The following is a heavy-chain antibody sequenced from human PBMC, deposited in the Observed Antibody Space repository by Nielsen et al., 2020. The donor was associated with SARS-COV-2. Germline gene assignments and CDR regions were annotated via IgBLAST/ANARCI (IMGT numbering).Heavy chain of an antibody. CDR2: IKQDGSEK. J-gene: IGHJ4*02. V-gene: IGHV3-7*03. Sequence: GESLKISCAASGFTFSSYGMHWVRQAPGKGLEWVANIKQDGSEKYYVDSVKGRFTISRDNAKNSLYLQMNSLRAEDTAVYYCARDHEWELDYWGQGTLVTVSS. CDR3: ARDHEWELDY. D-gene: IGHD1-26*01. CDR1: GFTFSSYG.